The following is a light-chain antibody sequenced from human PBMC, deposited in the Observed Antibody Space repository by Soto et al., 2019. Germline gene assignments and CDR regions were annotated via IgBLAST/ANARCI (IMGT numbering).Light chain of an antibody. CDR1: SSDVGGYNF. V-gene: IGLV2-14*01. CDR2: EVS. Sequence: QSALTQPASVSGSPGQSITLSCTGTSSDVGGYNFVSWYQQHPGKAPKLMIFEVSHPPSGVSNRFSGSKSGNTASLTISGLQAEDEADYYCSSFTTSSTSVFGSGTKLTVL. CDR3: SSFTTSSTSV. J-gene: IGLJ1*01.